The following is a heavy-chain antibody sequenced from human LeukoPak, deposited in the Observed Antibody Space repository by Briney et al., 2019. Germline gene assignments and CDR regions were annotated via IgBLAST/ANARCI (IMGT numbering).Heavy chain of an antibody. Sequence: GGSLRLSCAASGFIFNNYAMTWVRQAPGKGLEWVSAISGSGGDTFYADSVKDRFSISRDNSKNTLYLQMNSLRAEDTAIYYCARGAEYYYDSSGYFPFDYWGQGTLVTVSS. J-gene: IGHJ4*02. CDR3: ARGAEYYYDSSGYFPFDY. V-gene: IGHV3-23*01. CDR2: ISGSGGDT. D-gene: IGHD3-22*01. CDR1: GFIFNNYA.